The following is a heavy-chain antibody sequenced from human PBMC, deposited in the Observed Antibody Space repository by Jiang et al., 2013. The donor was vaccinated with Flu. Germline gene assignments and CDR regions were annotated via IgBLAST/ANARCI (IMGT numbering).Heavy chain of an antibody. CDR2: LYYSGST. CDR1: GGSISNSSYY. D-gene: IGHD3-16*01. CDR3: ARHPSLTRGGNFDY. Sequence: PGLVKPSETLSLTCTVSGGSISNSSYYWGWIRQPPGKGLEWIGSLYYSGSTYYNPSLKSRVSISVDTSKNQFSLKLSSVTAADTALYYCARHPSLTRGGNFDYWGQGTLVTVSS. J-gene: IGHJ4*02. V-gene: IGHV4-39*01.